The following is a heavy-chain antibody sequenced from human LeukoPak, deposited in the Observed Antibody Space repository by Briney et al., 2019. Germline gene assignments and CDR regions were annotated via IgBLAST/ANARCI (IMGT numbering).Heavy chain of an antibody. CDR2: MNPNSGNT. D-gene: IGHD6-13*01. Sequence: ASVKVSCKATGYTFTSYGISWVRQAPGQGLEWMGWMNPNSGNTGYAQKFQGRVTMTRNTSISTAYMELSSLRSEDTAVYYCARSSSWYNYYYYMDVWGKGTTVTISS. CDR3: ARSSSWYNYYYYMDV. J-gene: IGHJ6*03. V-gene: IGHV1-8*02. CDR1: GYTFTSYG.